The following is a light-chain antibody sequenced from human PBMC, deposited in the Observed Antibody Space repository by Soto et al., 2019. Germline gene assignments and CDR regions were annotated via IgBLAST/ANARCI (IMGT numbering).Light chain of an antibody. CDR3: PQRSNWPIT. CDR2: DAS. CDR1: RSVSSY. V-gene: IGKV3-11*01. Sequence: EIVLTQYPATLSLSPGESTTLSCRATRSVSSYLAWYLRKPGQAPRLIIYDASSRPTDIPDRVSGSGSGTDFTLTISSLEPEDFALYCCPQRSNWPITFGQVTRLEIK. J-gene: IGKJ5*01.